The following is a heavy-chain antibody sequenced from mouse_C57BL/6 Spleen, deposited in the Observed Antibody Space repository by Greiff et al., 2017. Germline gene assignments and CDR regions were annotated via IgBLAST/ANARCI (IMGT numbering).Heavy chain of an antibody. CDR1: GYTFTSYW. Sequence: QVQLQQPGAELVKPGASVKMSCKASGYTFTSYWITWVKQRPGQGLEWIGDIYPGSGSTNYNEKFKSKATLTVDTSSSTAYMQLSRLTSEDSAVYYCARGRDYDGQGFFSYWGQGTLVTVSA. CDR3: ARGRDYDGQGFFSY. J-gene: IGHJ3*01. V-gene: IGHV1-55*01. D-gene: IGHD2-4*01. CDR2: IYPGSGST.